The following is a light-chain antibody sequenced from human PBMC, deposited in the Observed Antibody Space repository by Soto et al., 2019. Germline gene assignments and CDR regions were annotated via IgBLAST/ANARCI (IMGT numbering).Light chain of an antibody. V-gene: IGKV1-27*01. CDR3: QKYNSAPPWT. Sequence: DIQMTQSPSSLSASVGDRVTITCRASQGISNYLAWYQQKPGKDPKLLIYAASTLETGVPSRFSGSGSGTDFTLTISSLQPEDVAAYYCQKYNSAPPWTFGQGTKLEIK. J-gene: IGKJ2*02. CDR2: AAS. CDR1: QGISNY.